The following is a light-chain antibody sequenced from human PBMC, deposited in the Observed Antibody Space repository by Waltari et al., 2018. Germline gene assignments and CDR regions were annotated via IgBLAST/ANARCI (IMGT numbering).Light chain of an antibody. CDR3: QQYNNWPST. V-gene: IGKV3-15*01. Sequence: EIVMTQSPATLSVSPGERATLSCRARQRVRSNLAWYQQKPGQAPRLLIYGASTRATGIPARFSGSGSGTEFTLTISSLQSEDFAVYYCQQYNNWPSTFGQGTKVEIK. CDR2: GAS. CDR1: QRVRSN. J-gene: IGKJ1*01.